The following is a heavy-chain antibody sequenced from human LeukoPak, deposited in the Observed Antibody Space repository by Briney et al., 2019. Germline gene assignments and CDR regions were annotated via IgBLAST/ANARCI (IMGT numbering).Heavy chain of an antibody. J-gene: IGHJ4*02. CDR2: INPSGGST. CDR1: GYTFTSYY. D-gene: IGHD6-13*01. V-gene: IGHV1-46*01. Sequence: ASVKVSCKASGYTFTSYYMHWVRQAPGQGLEWMGIINPSGGSTGYAQKFQGRVTMTRDTSTSTVYMELSSLRSEDTAVYYCAGDCDAAAEGSGGFDNWGQGTLVTVSS. CDR3: AGDCDAAAEGSGGFDN.